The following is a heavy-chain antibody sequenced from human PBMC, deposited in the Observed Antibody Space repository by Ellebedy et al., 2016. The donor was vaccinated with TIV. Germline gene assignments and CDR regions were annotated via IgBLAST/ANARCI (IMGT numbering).Heavy chain of an antibody. Sequence: GGSLRLXXAASGFTFSGYSMNWVRQAPGKGLEWVSYSSSSSSTIYYADSVKGRFTISRDNAKNSLYLQMNSLRDEDTAVYYCARDRGAAADPFFDYWGQGTLVTVSS. D-gene: IGHD6-13*01. CDR3: ARDRGAAADPFFDY. J-gene: IGHJ4*02. V-gene: IGHV3-48*02. CDR2: SSSSSSTI. CDR1: GFTFSGYS.